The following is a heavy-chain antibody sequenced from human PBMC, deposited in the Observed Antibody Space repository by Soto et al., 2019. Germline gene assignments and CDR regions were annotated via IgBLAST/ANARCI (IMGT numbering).Heavy chain of an antibody. CDR1: GYTFTDYY. V-gene: IGHV1-2*02. CDR2: INPNSGGT. J-gene: IGHJ4*02. D-gene: IGHD6-13*01. CDR3: ARVKIRQQLAPYYFDY. Sequence: GASVKVSCKASGYTFTDYYIHWVRQAPGQGLEWMGWINPNSGGTHYAQKFQGRVTMTTDTSMSTAYMELSSLKSDDTAVYYCARVKIRQQLAPYYFDYWGQGTLVTVSS.